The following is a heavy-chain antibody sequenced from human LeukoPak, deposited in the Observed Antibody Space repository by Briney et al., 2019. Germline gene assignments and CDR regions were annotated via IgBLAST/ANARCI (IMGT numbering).Heavy chain of an antibody. D-gene: IGHD4-11*01. CDR1: GYTFTGYY. CDR2: INPNSGGT. CDR3: ARDPDYSKDNWFDP. Sequence: GASVKVSCKASGYTFTGYYMHWVRQAPGQGLEWMGWINPNSGGTNYAQKFQGRVTMTRDTSISTAYMELGRLRSDDTAVYYCARDPDYSKDNWFDPWGQGTLVTVSS. V-gene: IGHV1-2*02. J-gene: IGHJ5*02.